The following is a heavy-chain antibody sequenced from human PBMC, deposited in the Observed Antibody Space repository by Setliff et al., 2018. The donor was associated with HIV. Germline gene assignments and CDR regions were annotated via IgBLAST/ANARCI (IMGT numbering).Heavy chain of an antibody. CDR2: INHSGST. V-gene: IGHV4-34*01. D-gene: IGHD2-15*01. CDR1: GGSFSGYY. Sequence: PSETLSLTCAVYGGSFSGYYWSWIRQPPGKGLEWIGEINHSGSTNYNRSLKSRVTISVDTSKNQFSLNLSSVTAADTAVYYCARGWYPDYWGQGTLVTVSS. CDR3: ARGWYPDY. J-gene: IGHJ4*02.